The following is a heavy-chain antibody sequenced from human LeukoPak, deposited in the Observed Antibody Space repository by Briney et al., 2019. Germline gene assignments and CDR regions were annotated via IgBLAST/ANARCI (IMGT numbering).Heavy chain of an antibody. D-gene: IGHD2-15*01. V-gene: IGHV3-74*01. CDR2: INSDGSSQ. Sequence: PGGSLRLSRAASGFTFSRYWMHWVTQTPGKGLVWVSRINSDGSSQRYADYVKGRFTMSRDNAKNTLDLQMSSLRAEDTAVYYCARVDCSGGSCYFDYWGQGTLVTVS. J-gene: IGHJ4*02. CDR3: ARVDCSGGSCYFDY. CDR1: GFTFSRYW.